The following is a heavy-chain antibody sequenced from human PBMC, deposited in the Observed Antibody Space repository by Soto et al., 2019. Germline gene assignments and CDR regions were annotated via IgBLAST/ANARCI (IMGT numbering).Heavy chain of an antibody. V-gene: IGHV5-10-1*01. J-gene: IGHJ4*02. CDR3: ARHQSGSGNSNFDF. Sequence: GESLKISWQAFEYSFPIYWLSWVRQKPGGGLEWMGRIDPSDSFVTYSPSFQGHVTISADKSTRTVYLEWRSLQASDTATYYCARHQSGSGNSNFDFWGQGTPVTVSS. CDR2: IDPSDSFV. D-gene: IGHD3-10*01. CDR1: EYSFPIYW.